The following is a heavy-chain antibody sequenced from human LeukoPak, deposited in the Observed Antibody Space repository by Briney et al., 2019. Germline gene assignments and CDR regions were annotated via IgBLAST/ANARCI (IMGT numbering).Heavy chain of an antibody. CDR1: GDSISRYY. CDR3: ARHSSGWNIDY. J-gene: IGHJ4*02. Sequence: SETLSLTCTVAGDSISRYYWSWIRQTPGKGLWWIGNIYYSGSTNYNPSLKSRVTISLDTSKNQFSLKLSSVTAADTAVYYCARHSSGWNIDYWDQGILVTVSS. V-gene: IGHV4-59*01. D-gene: IGHD6-19*01. CDR2: IYYSGST.